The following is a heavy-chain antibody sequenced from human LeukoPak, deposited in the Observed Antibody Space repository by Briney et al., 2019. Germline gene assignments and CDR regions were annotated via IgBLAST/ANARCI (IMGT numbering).Heavy chain of an antibody. D-gene: IGHD2-21*02. V-gene: IGHV4-34*01. CDR1: GGSFSGYY. Sequence: SETLSLTCAVYGGSFSGYYWSWIRQPPGKGLEWLGEINHSGSTNYNPSLKSRVTISVDTSKNQFSLKLSSVTAVDTAVYYCARGGVVTAYYYYYYGMDVWGQGTTVTVSS. CDR3: ARGGVVTAYYYYYYGMDV. CDR2: INHSGST. J-gene: IGHJ6*02.